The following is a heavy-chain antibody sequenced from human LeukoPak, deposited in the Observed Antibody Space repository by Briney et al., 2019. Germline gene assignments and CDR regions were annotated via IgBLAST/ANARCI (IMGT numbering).Heavy chain of an antibody. D-gene: IGHD3-3*01. CDR1: GGSISSSSYY. CDR2: IYYSGST. CDR3: ATSGVNYDFWRAITPFDY. J-gene: IGHJ4*02. Sequence: SDTLSLTCTASGGSISSSSYYWGWIRQPPGKGLEWIGSIYYSGSTYYNPSLKNRVTISVDTSKNQFSLKLSSVTAADTAVYYCATSGVNYDFWRAITPFDYWGQGTLVTVSS. V-gene: IGHV4-39*01.